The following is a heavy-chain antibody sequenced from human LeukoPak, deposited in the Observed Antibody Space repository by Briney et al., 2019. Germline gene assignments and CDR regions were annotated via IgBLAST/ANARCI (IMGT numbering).Heavy chain of an antibody. V-gene: IGHV3-33*01. CDR1: GFTFSSYG. CDR3: AREDYGDYFDY. Sequence: PGGSLRLSCVVSGFTFSSYGMHWVRQAPGKGLEWVALIWSDGGNKYYVDSVKGRFTISRDNSKNTVYLQMNSLRVEDTAVYYCAREDYGDYFDYWGQGTLVTVSS. CDR2: IWSDGGNK. J-gene: IGHJ4*02. D-gene: IGHD4-17*01.